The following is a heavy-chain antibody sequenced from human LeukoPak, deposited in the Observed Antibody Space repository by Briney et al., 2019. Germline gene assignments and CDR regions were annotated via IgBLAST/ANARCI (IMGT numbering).Heavy chain of an antibody. CDR2: ISRAGNST. CDR3: VREVPGIMVAFDL. J-gene: IGHJ3*01. V-gene: IGHV3-48*03. CDR1: GFTLSSYE. Sequence: GGSLRLSCAASGFTLSSYEMNWVRLAPGKGLEWVSYISRAGNSTYYADSVKGRFTISRDNAQNSIYLQVNSLRADDTAVYYCVREVPGIMVAFDLWGQGTMLSVSS. D-gene: IGHD2-2*01.